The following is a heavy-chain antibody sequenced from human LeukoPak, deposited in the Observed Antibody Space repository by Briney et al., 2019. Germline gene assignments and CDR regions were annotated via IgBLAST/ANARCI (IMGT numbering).Heavy chain of an antibody. Sequence: PSQTLSLTCTVSGGSISSGDYYWSWIRQHPGKGLEWIGYIRYTGSTYYNPPLKSRVTISVDTSKSQFSLKLSSVTAADTAVYYCARWDYYGSGSFDLWGQGTLVTVSS. J-gene: IGHJ4*02. CDR2: IRYTGST. V-gene: IGHV4-31*03. D-gene: IGHD3-10*01. CDR3: ARWDYYGSGSFDL. CDR1: GGSISSGDYY.